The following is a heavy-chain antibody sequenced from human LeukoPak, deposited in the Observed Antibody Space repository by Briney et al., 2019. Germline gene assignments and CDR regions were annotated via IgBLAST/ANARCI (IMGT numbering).Heavy chain of an antibody. D-gene: IGHD3-3*01. V-gene: IGHV4-34*01. J-gene: IGHJ6*02. CDR3: ARSGLRFLEWLPNYYYGMDV. Sequence: SETLSLTCAVYGGSFSGYYWSWIRQPPGKGLEWIGEINHSGSTNYNPSLKSRVTISVDTSKNQFSLKLSSVTAADTAVYYCARSGLRFLEWLPNYYYGMDVWGQGTTVTVSS. CDR1: GGSFSGYY. CDR2: INHSGST.